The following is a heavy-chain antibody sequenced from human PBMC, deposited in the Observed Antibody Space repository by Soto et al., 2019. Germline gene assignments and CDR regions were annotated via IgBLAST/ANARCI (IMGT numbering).Heavy chain of an antibody. CDR2: INHSGST. D-gene: IGHD4-17*01. CDR3: ARVTPATTALDY. CDR1: GGSFSGYY. J-gene: IGHJ4*02. V-gene: IGHV4-34*01. Sequence: PSETLSLTCAVYGGSFSGYYWSWIRQPPGKGLEWIGEINHSGSTNYNPSLKSRVTISVDTSKNQFSLKLSSVTAADTAVYYCARVTPATTALDYWGQGTLVNVSS.